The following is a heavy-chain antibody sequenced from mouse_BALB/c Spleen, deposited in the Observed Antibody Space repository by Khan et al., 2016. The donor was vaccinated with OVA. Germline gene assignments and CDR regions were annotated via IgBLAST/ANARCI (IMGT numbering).Heavy chain of an antibody. CDR2: IRDGGSYT. CDR1: GFTFSDYY. J-gene: IGHJ3*01. Sequence: EVELVEAGGGLVKPGGALTLACTASGFTFSDYYMYWVRQTPEKRLEWVATIRDGGSYTYDPDSGKGRFTISRDDAENNQYLPMSSLNSDDTAMYYCVRGYYGDPFAYWGQGTLVTVSA. D-gene: IGHD2-13*01. V-gene: IGHV5-4*02. CDR3: VRGYYGDPFAY.